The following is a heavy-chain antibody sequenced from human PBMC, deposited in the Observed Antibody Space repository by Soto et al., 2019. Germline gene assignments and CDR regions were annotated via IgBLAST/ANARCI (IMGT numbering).Heavy chain of an antibody. CDR1: GFTFDDYA. Sequence: SLRLSCAASGFTFDDYAMHWVRQAPGKGLEWVSGISWNSGSIGYADSVKGRFTISRDNAKNSLYLQMNSLRAEDTALYYCAKSRALVRDPNPFDYWGQGTLVTVSS. V-gene: IGHV3-9*01. CDR2: ISWNSGSI. D-gene: IGHD3-3*02. CDR3: AKSRALVRDPNPFDY. J-gene: IGHJ4*02.